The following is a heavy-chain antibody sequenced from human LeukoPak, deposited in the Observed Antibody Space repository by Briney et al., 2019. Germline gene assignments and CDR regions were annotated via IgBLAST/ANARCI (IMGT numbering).Heavy chain of an antibody. CDR3: ARETRPTNFDY. Sequence: SETLSLTCAVSSYSISSGYYWSWIRQPAGKGLEWIGRIYTSGSTNYNPSLKSRVTISVDTSKNQFSLKLSSVTAADTAVYYCARETRPTNFDYWGQGTLVTVSS. CDR1: SYSISSGYY. V-gene: IGHV4-61*02. CDR2: IYTSGST. J-gene: IGHJ4*02.